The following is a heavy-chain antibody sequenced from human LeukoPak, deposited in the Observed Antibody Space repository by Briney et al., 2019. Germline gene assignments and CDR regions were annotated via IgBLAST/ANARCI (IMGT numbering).Heavy chain of an antibody. J-gene: IGHJ4*02. CDR2: ISSSSSYI. CDR3: AREASIAARTAHFDY. D-gene: IGHD6-6*01. V-gene: IGHV3-21*01. CDR1: GFTFSSYS. Sequence: GGSLRLSCAASGFTFSSYSMNRVRQAPGKGLEWVSSISSSSSYIYYADSVKGRFTISRDNAKNSLYLQMNSLRAEDTAVYYCAREASIAARTAHFDYWGQGTLVTVSS.